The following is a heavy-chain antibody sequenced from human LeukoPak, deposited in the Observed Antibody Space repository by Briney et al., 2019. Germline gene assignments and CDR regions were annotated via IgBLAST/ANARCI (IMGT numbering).Heavy chain of an antibody. CDR2: VKGDGIST. CDR3: ATGPYAAFEM. D-gene: IGHD2-2*01. V-gene: IGHV3-74*01. Sequence: PGGSLRLSCAASGFTFTKFWMHWVRQAPGRGLVWVSRVKGDGISTLYADSVKGRFTISRDNAKNTLYLQINSLRAGDTALYYCATGPYAAFEMWGQGTMVTVSS. J-gene: IGHJ3*02. CDR1: GFTFTKFW.